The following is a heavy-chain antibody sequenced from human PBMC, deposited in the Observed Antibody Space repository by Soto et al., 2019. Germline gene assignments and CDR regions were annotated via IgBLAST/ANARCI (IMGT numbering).Heavy chain of an antibody. D-gene: IGHD5-12*01. CDR3: ARDIRATISQFYCFDN. CDR1: GFTFSSYS. V-gene: IGHV3-21*01. J-gene: IGHJ4*02. CDR2: ISSSSSYI. Sequence: LRLSCAASGFTFSSYSMNWVRQAPGKGLEWVSSISSSSSYIYYADSVKGRFTISRDNAKNSLYLQMNSLRAEDTAVYYCARDIRATISQFYCFDNGGKEPRVTVP.